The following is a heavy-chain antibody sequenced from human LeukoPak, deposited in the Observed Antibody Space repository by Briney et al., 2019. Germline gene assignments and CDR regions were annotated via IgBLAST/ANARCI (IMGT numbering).Heavy chain of an antibody. V-gene: IGHV4-61*08. CDR1: GGSISSGGYY. CDR2: IYYSGST. J-gene: IGHJ4*02. D-gene: IGHD2-21*01. Sequence: PSQTLSLTCAVSGGSISSGGYYWSWVRQPPGRGREWVGYIYYSGSTNYNPSLKSRVTISVDTSKNQFSLKLSSVTAADTAVYYCARFGRMGDYFDYWGQGTLVTVSS. CDR3: ARFGRMGDYFDY.